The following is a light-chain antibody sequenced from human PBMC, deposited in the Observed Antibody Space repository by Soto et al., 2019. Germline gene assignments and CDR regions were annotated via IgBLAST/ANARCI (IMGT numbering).Light chain of an antibody. CDR3: QEYNSWRGEWT. CDR2: KAS. J-gene: IGKJ1*01. Sequence: DIQMTQSPSTLSASVEDRVTITCRAIQSIGDLLAWYQQKPGEAPKLLIYKASYLESGVPSRFSGSGSGTEFTLTISRLQPDDFATYYCQEYNSWRGEWTFGQGTKVDIK. CDR1: QSIGDL. V-gene: IGKV1-5*03.